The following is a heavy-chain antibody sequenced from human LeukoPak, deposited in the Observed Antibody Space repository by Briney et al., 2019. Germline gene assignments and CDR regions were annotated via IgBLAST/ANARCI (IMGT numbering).Heavy chain of an antibody. Sequence: PGGSLGLSCAASGFTFSSYGMSWVRQAPGKGLEWVSSITSSGSYIYYADSVMGRFTISRDNAKHSVYLQLNSLRAEDKAVYYCARDPYSGSYSDYYYFYMDVWGKGTTVTVSS. J-gene: IGHJ6*03. D-gene: IGHD1-26*01. CDR1: GFTFSSYG. CDR3: ARDPYSGSYSDYYYFYMDV. V-gene: IGHV3-21*01. CDR2: ITSSGSYI.